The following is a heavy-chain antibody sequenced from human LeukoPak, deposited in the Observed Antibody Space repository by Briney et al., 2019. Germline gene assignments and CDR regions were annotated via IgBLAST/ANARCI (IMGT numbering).Heavy chain of an antibody. CDR3: ASPSYSNGGLDNWFDP. CDR1: GGTFSSYA. V-gene: IGHV1-69*13. J-gene: IGHJ5*02. Sequence: SVKVSCKASGGTFSSYAINWVRQAPGQGLEWMGGFIPIFGTANFAQKFQGRVTITADESTSTASMYLNSLRSEDTAVYYCASPSYSNGGLDNWFDPWGQGTLVTVSS. CDR2: FIPIFGTA. D-gene: IGHD4-11*01.